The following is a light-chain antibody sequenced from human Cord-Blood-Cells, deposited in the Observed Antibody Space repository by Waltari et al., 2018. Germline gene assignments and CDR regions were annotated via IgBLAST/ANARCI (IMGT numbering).Light chain of an antibody. CDR1: QSVSSN. Sequence: EIVMTQSTATLSVSPGERATLSCRASQSVSSNLAWYQQNPGQAPRLLIYGASTRATGIPARFSGSGSGTEFTLTISSLQSEDFAVYYCQQYNNWPLYTFGQGTKLEIK. V-gene: IGKV3-15*01. J-gene: IGKJ2*01. CDR3: QQYNNWPLYT. CDR2: GAS.